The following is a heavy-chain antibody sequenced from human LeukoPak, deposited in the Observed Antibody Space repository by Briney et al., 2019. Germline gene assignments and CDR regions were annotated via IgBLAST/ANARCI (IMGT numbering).Heavy chain of an antibody. CDR3: AKKIHGIAVPGVNDAFDI. J-gene: IGHJ3*02. Sequence: GGSLRLSCAASGFTLSSYAMSCVRQAPGKGLEWVSDISGSGGSTYYADSVKGRFTISRDNSKNTLHLQMNSLRAEDTAVYYCAKKIHGIAVPGVNDAFDIWGQGTMVSVSS. D-gene: IGHD6-19*01. CDR1: GFTLSSYA. CDR2: ISGSGGST. V-gene: IGHV3-23*01.